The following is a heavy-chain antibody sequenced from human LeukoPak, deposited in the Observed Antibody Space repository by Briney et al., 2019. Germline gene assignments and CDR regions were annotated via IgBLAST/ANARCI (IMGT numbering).Heavy chain of an antibody. V-gene: IGHV4-39*01. CDR1: GGSISSNGYY. CDR2: FYYTGST. D-gene: IGHD1-26*01. CDR3: ARRSGTYHAFDI. Sequence: SETLSLTCTVSGGSISSNGYYWGWIRQPPGKGLEWIGSFYYTGSTFYSPSLKSRVTISVDTSKNQFSLKLSSVTAADTAVYYCARRSGTYHAFDIWGQGTMVTVS. J-gene: IGHJ3*02.